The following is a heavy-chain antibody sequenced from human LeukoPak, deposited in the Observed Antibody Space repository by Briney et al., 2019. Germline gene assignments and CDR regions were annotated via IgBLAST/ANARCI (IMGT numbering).Heavy chain of an antibody. CDR1: GGSISSYY. CDR2: MDDSGST. J-gene: IGHJ4*02. D-gene: IGHD6-19*01. V-gene: IGHV4-59*08. CDR3: ARHSSGSGGAFQY. Sequence: SETLSLTCTVSGGSISSYYWSWIRQPPGKRLEWIGYMDDSGSTNYNPSLTSRVTISEDTSKNQLSLKLGSVTAADTAVYYCARHSSGSGGAFQYWGQGTPVTVSS.